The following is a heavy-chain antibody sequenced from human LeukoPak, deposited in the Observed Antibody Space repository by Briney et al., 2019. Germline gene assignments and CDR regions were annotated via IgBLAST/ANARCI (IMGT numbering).Heavy chain of an antibody. Sequence: PGGSLRLSCAASGFTFSSYAMSWVRQAPEKGLEWVSSISGSGGTTYYADSVKGRFTISRDNSKNTLYLQMNSLRAEDTAVYYCARDRGGVSAMVIFDIWGQGTMVTVSS. CDR3: ARDRGGVSAMVIFDI. V-gene: IGHV3-23*01. J-gene: IGHJ3*02. D-gene: IGHD5-18*01. CDR1: GFTFSSYA. CDR2: ISGSGGTT.